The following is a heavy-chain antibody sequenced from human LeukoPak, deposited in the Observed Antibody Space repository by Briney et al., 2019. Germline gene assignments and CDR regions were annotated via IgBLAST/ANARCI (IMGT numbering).Heavy chain of an antibody. J-gene: IGHJ4*02. D-gene: IGHD3-22*01. CDR2: IIPIFGTA. CDR1: GGTFSSYA. CDR3: ASYVMRDIDSSGYYCAY. V-gene: IGHV1-69*05. Sequence: GASVKVSCKASGGTFSSYAISWVRQAPGQGLEWMGGIIPIFGTANYAQKFQGRVTITTDESTSTAYMELSSLRSEDTAVYYCASYVMRDIDSSGYYCAYWGQGTLVTVSS.